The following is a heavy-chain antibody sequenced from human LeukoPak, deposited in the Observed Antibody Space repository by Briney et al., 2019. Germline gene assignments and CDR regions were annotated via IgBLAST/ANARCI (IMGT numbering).Heavy chain of an antibody. V-gene: IGHV1-8*01. Sequence: ASVKVSCKTSGYTFTSYDINWVRQATGQGLEWMGWMNPNSGNTGYAQKFQGRVTMTRNTSISTAYMELSSLRSEDTAVYYCARVGPMVAATLDYWGQGTLVTVSS. J-gene: IGHJ4*02. D-gene: IGHD2-15*01. CDR1: GYTFTSYD. CDR3: ARVGPMVAATLDY. CDR2: MNPNSGNT.